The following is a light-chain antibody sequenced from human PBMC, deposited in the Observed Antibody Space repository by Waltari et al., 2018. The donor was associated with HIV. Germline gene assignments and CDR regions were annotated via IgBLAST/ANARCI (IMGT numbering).Light chain of an antibody. J-gene: IGLJ2*01. V-gene: IGLV1-44*01. CDR3: ASWDDSLNGPV. CDR2: GKN. Sequence: QSVLTQPPSKSGTPGQRVTIACSGSSSNIGSNTVSWFQQFPGKAPKFLCSGKNQRPSGVPDRFSGSKSGTSASLAIGGLQSEDEADYYCASWDDSLNGPVFGGGTTLTVL. CDR1: SSNIGSNT.